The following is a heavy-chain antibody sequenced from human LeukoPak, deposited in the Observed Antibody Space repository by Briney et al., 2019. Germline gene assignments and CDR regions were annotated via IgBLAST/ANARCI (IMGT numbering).Heavy chain of an antibody. D-gene: IGHD3/OR15-3a*01. J-gene: IGHJ4*02. CDR1: GGTLSKYG. CDR2: IIPIFGPA. CDR3: PTDPHSDFWTGYYWDS. Sequence: GASVKVSCKASGGTLSKYGISWLRQAPGQGLEWMGRIIPIFGPALYAPQFKGRVTITADTSTETAYVEVTSLISEDTAVYFCPTDPHSDFWTGYYWDSWGQGTLVTVSS. V-gene: IGHV1-69*06.